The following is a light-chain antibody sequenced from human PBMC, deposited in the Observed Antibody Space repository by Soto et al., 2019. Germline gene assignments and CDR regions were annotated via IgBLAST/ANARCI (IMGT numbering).Light chain of an antibody. CDR3: CSYAGNNALV. V-gene: IGLV2-11*01. Sequence: QSALTQPRSVSGSPGQSVTISCTGTSSDVGGYNYVSWYQQHPGKAPKLMIYDVSKRPSGVPDRFSGSKSGNTASLTISGLQSDDEADYYCCSYAGNNALVFGGGTKLTVL. J-gene: IGLJ3*02. CDR1: SSDVGGYNY. CDR2: DVS.